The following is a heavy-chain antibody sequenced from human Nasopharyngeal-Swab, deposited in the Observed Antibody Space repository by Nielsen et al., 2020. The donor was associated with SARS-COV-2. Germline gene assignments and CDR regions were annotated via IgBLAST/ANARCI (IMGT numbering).Heavy chain of an antibody. V-gene: IGHV3-21*01. Sequence: ESLKISCAASGFTLSSYSMNWVRQAPGKGLEWVSSISSSSSYIFYADSVKGRFTISRDNAKNSLYLQMNSLRVEDTAVYYCARVHCSRSSCSAPDYYYYYMDVWGKVTTVTVSS. D-gene: IGHD2-2*01. CDR2: ISSSSSYI. J-gene: IGHJ6*03. CDR3: ARVHCSRSSCSAPDYYYYYMDV. CDR1: GFTLSSYS.